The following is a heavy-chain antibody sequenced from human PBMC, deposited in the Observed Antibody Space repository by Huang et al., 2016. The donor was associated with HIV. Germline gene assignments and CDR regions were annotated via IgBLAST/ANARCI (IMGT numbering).Heavy chain of an antibody. V-gene: IGHV1-18*01. CDR1: GYTFLAFG. J-gene: IGHJ6*02. CDR2: ISTFNGDT. CDR3: ARDLLNTGEEGNSPMDI. Sequence: GQLIQSGPEVKRPGASVKVSCKASGYTFLAFGVSWVRRAPGEGLEWMGWISTFNGDTKYAAKFRDRVTVSADTTTDTVSIEMRSLRFDDTAVYYCARDLLNTGEEGNSPMDIWGQGTMVTVSS. D-gene: IGHD2-15*01.